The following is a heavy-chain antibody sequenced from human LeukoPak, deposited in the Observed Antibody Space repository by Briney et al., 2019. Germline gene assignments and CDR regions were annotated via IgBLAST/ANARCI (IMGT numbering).Heavy chain of an antibody. D-gene: IGHD3-16*01. CDR1: GFTFRIYW. CDR2: INHNGNVN. J-gene: IGHJ6*02. Sequence: GGSLRPSSAASGFTFRIYWMKRARQAPPKGLEWVASINHNGNVNYYVDSVKGRFTISRDNAKNSLYLQMSNLRAEDTAVYFCARGGGLDVWGQGATVTVSS. CDR3: ARGGGLDV. V-gene: IGHV3-7*03.